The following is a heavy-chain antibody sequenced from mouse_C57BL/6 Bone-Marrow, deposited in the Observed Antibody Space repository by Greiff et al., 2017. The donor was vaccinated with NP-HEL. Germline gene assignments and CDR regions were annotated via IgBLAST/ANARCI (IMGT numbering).Heavy chain of an antibody. Sequence: EVMLVESGGGLVQPGGSLKLSCAASGFTFSDYYMYWVRQTPEKRLEWVAYISNGGGSTYYPDTVKGRFTISRDNAKNTLYLQMSRLKSEDTAMYYCARRGSSPFYFDVWGTGTTVTVSS. J-gene: IGHJ1*03. CDR3: ARRGSSPFYFDV. CDR2: ISNGGGST. D-gene: IGHD1-1*01. CDR1: GFTFSDYY. V-gene: IGHV5-12*01.